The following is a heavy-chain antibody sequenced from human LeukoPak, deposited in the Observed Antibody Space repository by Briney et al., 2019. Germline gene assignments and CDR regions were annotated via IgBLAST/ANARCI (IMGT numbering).Heavy chain of an antibody. V-gene: IGHV4-31*03. CDR3: ARVGTLYCYDSSGYYPDY. CDR1: GGSISSGGYY. D-gene: IGHD3-22*01. Sequence: SETLSLTCTVSGGSISSGGYYWSWIRQHPGKGLEWIGYIYYSGSTYYNPSLKSRVTISVDTSKNQFSLKLSSVTAADTAVYYCARVGTLYCYDSSGYYPDYWGQGTLVTVSS. CDR2: IYYSGST. J-gene: IGHJ4*02.